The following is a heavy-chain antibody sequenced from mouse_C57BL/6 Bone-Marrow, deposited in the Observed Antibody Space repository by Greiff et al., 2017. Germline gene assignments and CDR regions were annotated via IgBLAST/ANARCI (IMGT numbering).Heavy chain of an antibody. CDR1: GFTFSSYG. Sequence: EVHLVESGGDLVKPGGSLKLSCAASGFTFSSYGMSWVRQTPDKRLEWVATISSGGSYTYYPDSVKGRFTISRDNAKNTLYLQMSSLKSEDTAMYYCARQYGYDVRFAYWGQGTLVTVSA. D-gene: IGHD2-2*01. J-gene: IGHJ3*01. CDR2: ISSGGSYT. CDR3: ARQYGYDVRFAY. V-gene: IGHV5-6*01.